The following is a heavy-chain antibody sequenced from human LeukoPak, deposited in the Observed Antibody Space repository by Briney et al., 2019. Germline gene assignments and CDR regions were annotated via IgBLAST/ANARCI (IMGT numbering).Heavy chain of an antibody. CDR3: ARQDCSSTSCDFWSGYYVYNWFDP. J-gene: IGHJ5*02. Sequence: GESLKSSWKGSGYSFTSYWIGWVRQMPGKGMEWVGIIYPGDSDTRYSPSFQGQVTISADKSISTAYLQWSSLKASDTAMYYCARQDCSSTSCDFWSGYYVYNWFDPWGQGTLVTVSS. D-gene: IGHD3-3*01. V-gene: IGHV5-51*01. CDR2: IYPGDSDT. CDR1: GYSFTSYW.